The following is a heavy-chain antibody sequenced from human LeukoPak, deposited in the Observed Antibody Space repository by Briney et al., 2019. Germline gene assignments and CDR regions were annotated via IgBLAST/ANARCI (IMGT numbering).Heavy chain of an antibody. J-gene: IGHJ6*02. Sequence: GESLKISCKGSGYRFSNYWIAWVRQMPGKGLEWMGIISPTDSDTRYSPSFQGQVTISADTPFSTAYLQWSSLQASDTAIYYCARQDYSYYVMDVWGQGTTVTVSS. CDR3: ARQDYSYYVMDV. V-gene: IGHV5-51*01. CDR2: ISPTDSDT. CDR1: GYRFSNYW.